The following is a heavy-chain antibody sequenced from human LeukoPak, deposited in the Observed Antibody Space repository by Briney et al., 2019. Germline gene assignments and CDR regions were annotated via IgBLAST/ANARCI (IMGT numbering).Heavy chain of an antibody. D-gene: IGHD2-2*01. CDR2: ISGSGGST. V-gene: IGHV3-23*01. J-gene: IGHJ4*02. CDR3: AKGGLYIVVVPAALRFDY. Sequence: GGSLRLSCAASGFTFSSYAMSWVRRAPGKGLEWVSAISGSGGSTYYADSVKGRFTISRDNSKNTLYLQMNSLRAEDTAVYYCAKGGLYIVVVPAALRFDYWGQGTLVTVSS. CDR1: GFTFSSYA.